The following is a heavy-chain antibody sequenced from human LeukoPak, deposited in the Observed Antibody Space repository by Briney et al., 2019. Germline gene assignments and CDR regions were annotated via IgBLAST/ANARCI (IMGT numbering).Heavy chain of an antibody. CDR1: GYSFDSYG. V-gene: IGHV1-18*01. CDR2: IGAYNGST. Sequence: ASVKVSCKASGYSFDSYGISWVRQAPGQGLEWMGWIGAYNGSTNYAQKLQGRVAMTTDTSTSTAYMELRTLRSDDTAVYYCARDRRRRQGFYNGMDVWGQGTTVTVSS. J-gene: IGHJ6*02. CDR3: ARDRRRRQGFYNGMDV. D-gene: IGHD5-24*01.